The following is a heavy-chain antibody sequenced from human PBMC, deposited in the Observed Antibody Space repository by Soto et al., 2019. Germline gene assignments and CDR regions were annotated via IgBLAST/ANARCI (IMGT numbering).Heavy chain of an antibody. CDR2: VDPSDSYA. CDR3: ARQRDGMDV. Sequence: GESLKISCKGSGYSFTTYWISWVRQMPGKGLEWMGRVDPSDSYANYSPSFQGHVTISADKSISTAYLQWSSLKASDTAMYYCARQRDGMDVWGQGTTVTVSS. J-gene: IGHJ6*02. CDR1: GYSFTTYW. V-gene: IGHV5-10-1*01.